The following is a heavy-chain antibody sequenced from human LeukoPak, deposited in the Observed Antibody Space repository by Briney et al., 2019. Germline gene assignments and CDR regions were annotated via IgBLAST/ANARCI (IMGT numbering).Heavy chain of an antibody. J-gene: IGHJ4*02. CDR1: GFTFSSHG. D-gene: IGHD3-3*01. V-gene: IGHV3-7*01. CDR2: IKQDGSEK. Sequence: GGTLRLSCAASGFTFSSHGMNWVRQAPGKGLEWVANIKQDGSEKYYVDSVKGRFTISRDNAKNSLYLQMNSLRAEDTAVYYCARDERKYSSDTIFGVVTGLDYWGQGTLVTVSS. CDR3: ARDERKYSSDTIFGVVTGLDY.